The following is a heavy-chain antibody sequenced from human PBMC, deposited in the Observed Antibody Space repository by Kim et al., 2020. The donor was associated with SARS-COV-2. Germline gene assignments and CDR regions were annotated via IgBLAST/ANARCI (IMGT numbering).Heavy chain of an antibody. Sequence: SETLSLTCTVSGGSISSSSYYWGWIRQPPGKGLEWIGSIYYSGSTYYNPSLKSRVTISVDTSKNQFSPKLSSVTAADTAVYYCAIPNFDYWGQGTLVTVSS. CDR3: AIPNFDY. V-gene: IGHV4-39*01. CDR2: IYYSGST. CDR1: GGSISSSSYY. J-gene: IGHJ4*02.